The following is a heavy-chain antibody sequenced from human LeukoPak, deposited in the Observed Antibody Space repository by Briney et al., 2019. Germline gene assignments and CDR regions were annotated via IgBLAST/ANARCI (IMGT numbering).Heavy chain of an antibody. D-gene: IGHD5-18*01. CDR1: GFTFSSYA. Sequence: GGSLRLSCAASGFTFSSYAMSWVRQAPGKGLEWVSLISGSGGDTYYADSVKGRLTISRDISKNTLYLQMNSLSAEDTAVYYCAKGDSGMVRRYYFDYWGQGTLVTVSS. J-gene: IGHJ4*02. CDR3: AKGDSGMVRRYYFDY. V-gene: IGHV3-23*01. CDR2: ISGSGGDT.